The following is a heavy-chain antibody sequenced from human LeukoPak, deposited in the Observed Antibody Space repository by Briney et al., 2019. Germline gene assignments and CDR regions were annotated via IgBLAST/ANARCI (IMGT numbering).Heavy chain of an antibody. CDR3: ARGRDYYGSGDNWFDP. V-gene: IGHV3-74*01. J-gene: IGHJ5*02. D-gene: IGHD3-10*01. CDR2: INSDGSST. CDR1: GFTFSSYW. Sequence: GGSLRLSCAASGFTFSSYWMHWVRQAPGKGLVWVSRINSDGSSTSYADSVKGRFTISRDNAKNTLYLQMSSLRAEDTAVYYCARGRDYYGSGDNWFDPWGQGTLVTVSS.